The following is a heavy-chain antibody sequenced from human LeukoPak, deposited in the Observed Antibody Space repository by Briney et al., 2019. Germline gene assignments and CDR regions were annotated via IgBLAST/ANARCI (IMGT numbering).Heavy chain of an antibody. J-gene: IGHJ4*02. Sequence: SETLSLTCTVSAYSISSGYFWGWIRQPPGKGLEWIGNIYHSGSTYYNSSLKSRVTISVDTSKNQFSLKLRSVTAADTAVYYCAREEIAVAGPIEYWGQGTLVTVST. D-gene: IGHD6-19*01. CDR1: AYSISSGYF. CDR2: IYHSGST. CDR3: AREEIAVAGPIEY. V-gene: IGHV4-38-2*02.